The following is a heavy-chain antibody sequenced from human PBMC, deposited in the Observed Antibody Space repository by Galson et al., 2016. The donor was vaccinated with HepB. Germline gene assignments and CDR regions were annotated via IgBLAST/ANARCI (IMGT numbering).Heavy chain of an antibody. CDR1: GGSISSYY. V-gene: IGHV4-59*01. D-gene: IGHD3-10*01. CDR2: IYYSGST. J-gene: IGHJ3*02. CDR3: ARLVRGVRARAFDI. Sequence: ETLSLTCTVSGGSISSYYWSWIRQPPGKGLEWIGYIYYSGSTDYNPSLKSRVTISVDTSKNQFSLKLSSVTAADTAVYYCARLVRGVRARAFDIWGQGTMVTVSS.